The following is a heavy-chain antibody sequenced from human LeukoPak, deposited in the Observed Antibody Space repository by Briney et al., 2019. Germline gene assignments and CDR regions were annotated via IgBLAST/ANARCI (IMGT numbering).Heavy chain of an antibody. J-gene: IGHJ4*02. CDR1: GGSISSYY. CDR3: ARAAYYYGSGSYYNPFYYFDY. V-gene: IGHV4-59*01. D-gene: IGHD3-10*01. CDR2: IYYSGST. Sequence: SETLSLTCTVSGGSISSYYWSWIRQPPGKGLEWIGYIYYSGSTNYNPSLKSRVTISVDTSKNQFSLKLSSVTAADTAVYYCARAAYYYGSGSYYNPFYYFDYWDQGTLVTVSS.